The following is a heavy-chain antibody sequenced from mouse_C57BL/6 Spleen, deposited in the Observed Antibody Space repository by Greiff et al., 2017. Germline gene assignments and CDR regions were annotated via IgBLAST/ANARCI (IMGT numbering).Heavy chain of an antibody. Sequence: VKLQQPGAELVKPGASVKLSCKASGYTFTSYWMPWVQQRPGKGLAWIGMIHPNSGSNNYNEKFKSKATLTVDKSSSTAYMQLSILTSEDSAVYDCARPPVRTDYFDYWGQGTTLTVSS. CDR2: IHPNSGSN. J-gene: IGHJ2*01. CDR3: ARPPVRTDYFDY. D-gene: IGHD2-5*01. CDR1: GYTFTSYW. V-gene: IGHV1-64*01.